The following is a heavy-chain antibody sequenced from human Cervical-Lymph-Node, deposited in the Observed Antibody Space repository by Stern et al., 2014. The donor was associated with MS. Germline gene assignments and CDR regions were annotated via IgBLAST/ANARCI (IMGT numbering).Heavy chain of an antibody. CDR1: GFSLSTSGMR. D-gene: IGHD2-2*01. CDR2: IDWDYDK. CDR3: ARMYCSSTSCHFDY. J-gene: IGHJ4*02. Sequence: QITLKESGPALVKPTQTLTLTCTFSGFSLSTSGMRVSWIRQPPGKALEWLARIDWDYDKFYSTSLKTRLTISKDTSKNQVVLTMTNMDPVDTATYYCARMYCSSTSCHFDYWGQGTLVTVSS. V-gene: IGHV2-70*04.